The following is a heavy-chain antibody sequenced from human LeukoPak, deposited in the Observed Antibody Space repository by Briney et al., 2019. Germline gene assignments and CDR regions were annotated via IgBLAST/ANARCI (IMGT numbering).Heavy chain of an antibody. CDR2: ISSSSSYI. J-gene: IGHJ5*02. CDR1: GFTFSSYS. Sequence: GGSLRLSCAASGFTFSSYSMNWVRQAPGKGLEWVSSISSSSSYIYYAGSVKGRFTISRDNDKNSLYLQMNSLRAEDTAVYYCARRPTTVVTPLFDPWGEGSLVTHSS. CDR3: ARRPTTVVTPLFDP. V-gene: IGHV3-21*01. D-gene: IGHD4-23*01.